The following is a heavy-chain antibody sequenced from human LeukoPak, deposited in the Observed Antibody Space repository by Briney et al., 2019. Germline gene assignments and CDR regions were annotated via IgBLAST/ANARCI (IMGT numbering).Heavy chain of an antibody. CDR2: INPSDGST. Sequence: GASVKVSRKASGYTFTTYYMHWVRQAPGQGLEWMGIINPSDGSTTYAQKFQVRVTMTRDTSTSTVYMELSSLRSEDTAVYYCAGGVAALVGEYFQHWGQGTLVTVSS. D-gene: IGHD2-15*01. CDR1: GYTFTTYY. V-gene: IGHV1-46*01. J-gene: IGHJ1*01. CDR3: AGGVAALVGEYFQH.